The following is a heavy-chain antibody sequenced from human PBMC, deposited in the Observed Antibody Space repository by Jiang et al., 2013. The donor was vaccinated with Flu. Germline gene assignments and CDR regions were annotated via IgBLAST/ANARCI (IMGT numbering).Heavy chain of an antibody. CDR1: GGSISSGGYY. D-gene: IGHD3-3*01. V-gene: IGHV4-30-2*03. CDR2: LYYSGTT. CDR3: VRQHYDFWGPGY. J-gene: IGHJ4*02. Sequence: GSGLVKPSQTLSLTCAVSGGSISSGGYYWGWIRQAPGKGLEWIGTLYYSGTTFYNPSLQSRVTISVDISKSQFSLKLSSVTAADTAVYHCVRQHYDFWGPGYWGLGTLVTVSS.